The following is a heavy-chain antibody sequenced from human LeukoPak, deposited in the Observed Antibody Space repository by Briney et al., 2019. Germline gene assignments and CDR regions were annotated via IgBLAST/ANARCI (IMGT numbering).Heavy chain of an antibody. D-gene: IGHD2-15*01. CDR2: INWNGGST. V-gene: IGHV3-20*04. J-gene: IGHJ4*02. CDR1: GFTFDDYG. Sequence: GGSLRLSCAASGFTFDDYGMSWVRQAPGKGLEWVSGINWNGGSTGYADSVKGRFTISRDNAKNSLYLQMNSLRAADTALYYCARSVDCSGGSCREFDYWGQGPLVTVSS. CDR3: ARSVDCSGGSCREFDY.